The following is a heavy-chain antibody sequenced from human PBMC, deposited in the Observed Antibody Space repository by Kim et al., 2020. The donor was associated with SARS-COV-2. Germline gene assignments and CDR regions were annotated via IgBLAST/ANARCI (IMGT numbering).Heavy chain of an antibody. CDR3: AKAPVFAYDSSGYYYDY. J-gene: IGHJ4*02. V-gene: IGHV3-9*01. Sequence: GGSLRLSCAASGFTFDDYAMHWVRQAPGKGLEWVSGISWNSGSIGYADSVKGRFTISRDNAKNSLYLQMNSLRAEDTALYYCAKAPVFAYDSSGYYYDYWGQGTLVTVSS. CDR1: GFTFDDYA. D-gene: IGHD3-22*01. CDR2: ISWNSGSI.